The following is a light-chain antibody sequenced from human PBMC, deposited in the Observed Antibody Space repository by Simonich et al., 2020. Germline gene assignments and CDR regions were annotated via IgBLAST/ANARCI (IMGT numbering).Light chain of an antibody. Sequence: NFMLTQPHSVSESPGKTVTISCTRSSGSIASNYVQWYQQRPGSAPTTAIYEDNQRPSGVPDRFSGSSDSSSNSASLTISGLKTEDEADYYCQSYDSSNHVVFGGGTKLTVL. CDR3: QSYDSSNHVV. CDR1: SGSIASNY. CDR2: EDN. J-gene: IGLJ2*01. V-gene: IGLV6-57*03.